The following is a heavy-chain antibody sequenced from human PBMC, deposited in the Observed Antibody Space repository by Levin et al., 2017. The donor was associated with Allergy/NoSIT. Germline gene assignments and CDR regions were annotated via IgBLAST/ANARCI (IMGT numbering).Heavy chain of an antibody. J-gene: IGHJ2*01. Sequence: GESLKISCAASGFTFSSNRLHWVRQAPGKGLVWVSRINNDGSSTNYADSVKGRFTISRDNAKSTVYLQMNSLRAEDTAVYYCAREGGVAVAATGWYFDLWGRGTLVTVSS. CDR3: AREGGVAVAATGWYFDL. CDR1: GFTFSSNR. D-gene: IGHD6-19*01. CDR2: INNDGSST. V-gene: IGHV3-74*01.